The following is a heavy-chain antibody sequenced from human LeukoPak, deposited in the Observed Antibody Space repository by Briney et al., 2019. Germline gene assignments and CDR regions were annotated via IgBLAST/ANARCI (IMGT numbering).Heavy chain of an antibody. D-gene: IGHD3-22*01. CDR2: IYPGDSDT. Sequence: GESLKIACKGSGYSFTSYWIGWVRQMPGKGLEWLGIIYPGDSDTRYSPSFQGQVTISADKSISTAYLQWSSLKASDTAMYYCARPTRDARDYYESSGYYYYFDYWGQGTLVTVSS. V-gene: IGHV5-51*01. CDR3: ARPTRDARDYYESSGYYYYFDY. CDR1: GYSFTSYW. J-gene: IGHJ4*02.